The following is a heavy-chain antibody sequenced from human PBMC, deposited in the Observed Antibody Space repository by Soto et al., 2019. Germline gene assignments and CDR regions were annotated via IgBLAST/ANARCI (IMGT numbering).Heavy chain of an antibody. D-gene: IGHD6-19*01. CDR1: SASISSEQR. CDR3: ARSFGWYAIDQ. Sequence: QMQLSESGPGLVRPSETLSLTCAVSSASISSEQRWSWVRQPPGKGLEWIGEIHHSGNTNSNPSLKREVTKTVDKSKNHFSRNLNYLTAADTAIYYCARSFGWYAIDQWSQGTLVTVSS. CDR2: IHHSGNT. J-gene: IGHJ4*02. V-gene: IGHV4-4*02.